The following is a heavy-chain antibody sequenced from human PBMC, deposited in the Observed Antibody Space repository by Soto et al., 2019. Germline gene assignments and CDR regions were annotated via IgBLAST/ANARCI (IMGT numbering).Heavy chain of an antibody. Sequence: SETLSLTCAVSGYSISSGYYWGWIRQPPGKGLEWIGSIYHSGSTYYNPSLKSRVTISVDTSKNQFSLKLSSVTAADTAVYYCAREGCSGGSCHNDYWGQGTLVTVSS. CDR2: IYHSGST. V-gene: IGHV4-38-2*02. D-gene: IGHD2-15*01. J-gene: IGHJ4*02. CDR3: AREGCSGGSCHNDY. CDR1: GYSISSGYY.